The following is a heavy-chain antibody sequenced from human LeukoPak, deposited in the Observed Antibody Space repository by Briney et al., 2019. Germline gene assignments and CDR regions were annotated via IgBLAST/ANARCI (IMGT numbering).Heavy chain of an antibody. D-gene: IGHD6-13*01. CDR1: GGSITNSTYY. V-gene: IGHV4-39*07. Sequence: PSETLSLTWTVSGGSITNSTYYWGWIRQPPEKGLEWIGSVYYSGDTYYNPSLRSRVTMSIDMSKNQFSLNLSSVTAADTAVYYCARDGRTAAGSFLSDWFDPWGQGALVTVSS. CDR3: ARDGRTAAGSFLSDWFDP. J-gene: IGHJ5*02. CDR2: VYYSGDT.